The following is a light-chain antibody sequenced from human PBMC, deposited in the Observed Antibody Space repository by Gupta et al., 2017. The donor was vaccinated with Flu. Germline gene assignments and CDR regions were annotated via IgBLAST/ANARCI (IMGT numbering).Light chain of an antibody. V-gene: IGLV1-44*01. J-gene: IGLJ1*01. Sequence: QSVLAQPPSASGAPGQRVTISCSGSSSNIGSNSVNWYQQVPGTAPQLPIYGNNQRPSGVPGPFSGFQSWNSASLAISGLQSEDEADYYCAAWDDSLNGHYVFGTGTKVTAL. CDR2: GNN. CDR3: AAWDDSLNGHYV. CDR1: SSNIGSNS.